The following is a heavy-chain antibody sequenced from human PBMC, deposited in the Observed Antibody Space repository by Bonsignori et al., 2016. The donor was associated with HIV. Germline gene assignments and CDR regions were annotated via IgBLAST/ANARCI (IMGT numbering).Heavy chain of an antibody. V-gene: IGHV1-69*01. CDR2: IIPIFGTA. Sequence: WVRQAPGQGLEWMGGIIPIFGTANYAQKFQGRVTITADESTSTAYMELSSLRSEDTAVYYCATRTGDIDYWGQGTLVTVSS. D-gene: IGHD7-27*01. CDR3: ATRTGDIDY. J-gene: IGHJ4*02.